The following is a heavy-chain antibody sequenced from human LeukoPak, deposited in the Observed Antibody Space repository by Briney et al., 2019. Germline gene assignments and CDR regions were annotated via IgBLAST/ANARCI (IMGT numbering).Heavy chain of an antibody. D-gene: IGHD3-22*01. V-gene: IGHV3-74*01. Sequence: GGSLRLSCAASGFTFGSYWMHWVRHAPGKGLVWVSRINSDGSSTSYADSVKGRFTVSRDNAKNTLYLQMNSLRAEDTVVYYCARGQYYYDSSGYYFHWGQGTLVTVSS. CDR2: INSDGSST. J-gene: IGHJ4*02. CDR1: GFTFGSYW. CDR3: ARGQYYYDSSGYYFH.